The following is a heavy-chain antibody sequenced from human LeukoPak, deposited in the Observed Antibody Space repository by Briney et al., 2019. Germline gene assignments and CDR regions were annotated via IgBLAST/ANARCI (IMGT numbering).Heavy chain of an antibody. J-gene: IGHJ6*02. CDR2: MNPNSGNT. V-gene: IGHV1-8*01. CDR1: GYTFTSYD. D-gene: IGHD2-15*01. CDR3: ARGLGSGGSWTYYYYYYGMDA. Sequence: ASVKVSCKASGYTFTSYDINWVRQATGQGLEWMGWMNPNSGNTGYAQKFQGRVTMTRNTSISTAYMELSSLRSEDTAVYYCARGLGSGGSWTYYYYYYGMDAWGQGTTVTVSS.